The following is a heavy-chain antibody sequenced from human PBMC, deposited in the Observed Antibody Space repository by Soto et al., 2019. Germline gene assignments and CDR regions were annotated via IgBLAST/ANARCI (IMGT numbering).Heavy chain of an antibody. Sequence: SETLSLTCTVSGGSISSNYWTWIRQPPGKGLEWIGYVYNSGSTNYKPSLKSRVTISEDTSKSQFSLKVNPMTAADTAVYYCARYRREAVAGYTLDNWGQGMLVTVSS. CDR2: VYNSGST. CDR3: ARYRREAVAGYTLDN. D-gene: IGHD6-13*01. CDR1: GGSISSNY. J-gene: IGHJ4*02. V-gene: IGHV4-59*01.